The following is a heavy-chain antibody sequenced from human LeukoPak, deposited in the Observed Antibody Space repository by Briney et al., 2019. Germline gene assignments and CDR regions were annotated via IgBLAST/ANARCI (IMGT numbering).Heavy chain of an antibody. CDR2: IYRDGTHT. CDR1: GFSFSIYW. D-gene: IGHD5-24*01. CDR3: VRDGDAYNFDY. J-gene: IGHJ4*02. Sequence: SGGSLRLSCAASGFSFSIYWMHWVRQAPGKGLVWVSRIYRDGTHTNYADSVKGRFTISRDNAKNTLYLDMNSLRAEDTAVYYCVRDGDAYNFDYWGQGTLITVSS. V-gene: IGHV3-74*01.